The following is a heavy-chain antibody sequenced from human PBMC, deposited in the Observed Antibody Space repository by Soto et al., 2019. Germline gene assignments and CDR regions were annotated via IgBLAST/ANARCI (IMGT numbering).Heavy chain of an antibody. CDR2: IIPIFGTA. J-gene: IGHJ6*02. CDR3: ARDHCSGGSCYYGMDV. V-gene: IGHV1-69*01. Sequence: QVQLVQSGAEVKKPGSSVKVSCKASGGTFSSYAISWVRQAPGQGLEWMGGIIPIFGTANYAQKFQGRVTITADESTSTADMELSSLRSEDTAVYYCARDHCSGGSCYYGMDVWGQGTTVTVSS. CDR1: GGTFSSYA. D-gene: IGHD2-15*01.